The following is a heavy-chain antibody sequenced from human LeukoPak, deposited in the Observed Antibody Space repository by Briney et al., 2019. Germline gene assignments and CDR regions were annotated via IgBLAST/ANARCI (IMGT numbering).Heavy chain of an antibody. V-gene: IGHV3-21*03. CDR2: ISSGGTYI. CDR3: TTAMMSY. D-gene: IGHD3-22*01. CDR1: GFIFSTYS. J-gene: IGHJ4*02. Sequence: GGSLRLSCAASGFIFSTYSMNWVRQAPGKGLEWLSSISSGGTYIYYLDSVRGRFTVSRDNTKNSVYLQMNSLKTEDTAVYYCTTAMMSYWGQGTLVTVSS.